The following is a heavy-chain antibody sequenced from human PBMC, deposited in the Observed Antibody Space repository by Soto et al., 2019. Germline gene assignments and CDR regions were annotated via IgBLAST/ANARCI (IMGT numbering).Heavy chain of an antibody. J-gene: IGHJ6*03. Sequence: ASVKVSCKASGYTFTGYYMHWVRQAPGQGLEWMGWINPNSGNTGYAQKFQGRVTMTRNTSISTAYMELSSLRSEDTAVYYCARGFLYDFWSGYYTGISYYYYYMDVWGKGTTVTVSS. CDR3: ARGFLYDFWSGYYTGISYYYYYMDV. V-gene: IGHV1-8*02. CDR1: GYTFTGYY. D-gene: IGHD3-3*01. CDR2: INPNSGNT.